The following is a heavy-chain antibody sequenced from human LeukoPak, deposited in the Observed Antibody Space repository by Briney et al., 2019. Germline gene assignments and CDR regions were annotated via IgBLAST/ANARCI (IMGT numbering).Heavy chain of an antibody. J-gene: IGHJ4*02. CDR1: GGSIRSYY. CDR3: AREVDTYYFDY. D-gene: IGHD2-15*01. V-gene: IGHV4-4*07. CDR2: IYTRGST. Sequence: PSETLSLTCTVSGGSIRSYYWSWIRQPAGKGLEWIGRIYTRGSTNYTPPLKSRVTMSVDTSKNQFSMKLSSVTAADTAVYYCAREVDTYYFDYWGQGTLVTVSS.